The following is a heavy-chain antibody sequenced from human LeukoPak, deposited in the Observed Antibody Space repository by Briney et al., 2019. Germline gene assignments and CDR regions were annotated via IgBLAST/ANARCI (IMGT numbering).Heavy chain of an antibody. J-gene: IGHJ4*02. CDR2: INVGNGHT. CDR3: ASFRYSISWSPLDY. CDR1: GYTYSTYD. V-gene: IGHV1-3*01. D-gene: IGHD6-13*01. Sequence: VASVTVSCKASGYTYSTYDIHWVRQAPGQRPEWMGWINVGNGHTKYSQTFQDRVTITRDRSANTAYMELSSLRSEDTAVYYCASFRYSISWSPLDYWGQGTLVTVSS.